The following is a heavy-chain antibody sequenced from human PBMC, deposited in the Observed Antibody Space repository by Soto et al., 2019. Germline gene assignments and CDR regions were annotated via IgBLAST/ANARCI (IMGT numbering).Heavy chain of an antibody. Sequence: QVPLVQSGSELKKPGASVKVSCKASGYTFTSYAMNWVRQAPGQGLEWMGWINTNTGNQTYAQGFTGRFVFSLDTSVSTAYLQICSLKAEDTAVYYCARAVPGVDQPYYYYYGMDVWGQGTTVTVSS. CDR1: GYTFTSYA. CDR3: ARAVPGVDQPYYYYYGMDV. CDR2: INTNTGNQ. V-gene: IGHV7-4-1*01. J-gene: IGHJ6*02.